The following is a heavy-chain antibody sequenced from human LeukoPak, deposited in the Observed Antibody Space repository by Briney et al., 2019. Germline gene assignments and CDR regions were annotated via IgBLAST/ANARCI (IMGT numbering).Heavy chain of an antibody. CDR2: IYYSGST. J-gene: IGHJ4*02. V-gene: IGHV4-59*01. Sequence: SETLSLTCTVSGGSISSYYWSWIRQPPGKGLEWIGYIYYSGSTNYNPSLKSRVTISVDTSKNQFSLKLRSVTAADTAVYYCARVDDSSGWYFPDYWGQGTLVTVSS. D-gene: IGHD6-19*01. CDR3: ARVDDSSGWYFPDY. CDR1: GGSISSYY.